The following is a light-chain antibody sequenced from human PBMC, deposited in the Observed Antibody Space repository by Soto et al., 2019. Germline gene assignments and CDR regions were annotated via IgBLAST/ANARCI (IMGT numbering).Light chain of an antibody. CDR1: SSNIETNY. J-gene: IGLJ2*01. V-gene: IGLV1-47*02. Sequence: QSVLTQPPSASGTPGQRVTISCSGSSSNIETNYVYWYQHLPGAAPKLLIFTNNQRPLGVPDRFSASKSGTSASLAISGLRSEDEGDYYCAATDDSLGGPVFGGGTKVTVL. CDR2: TNN. CDR3: AATDDSLGGPV.